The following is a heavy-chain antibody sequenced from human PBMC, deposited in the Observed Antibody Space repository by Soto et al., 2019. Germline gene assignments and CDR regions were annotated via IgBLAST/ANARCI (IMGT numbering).Heavy chain of an antibody. J-gene: IGHJ6*02. D-gene: IGHD6-25*01. CDR2: IYYSGST. CDR3: ARESGGYDSSTRYGLDV. V-gene: IGHV4-31*03. CDR1: GGSISSVGHY. Sequence: LSLTCSVSGGSISSVGHYWTWIRQQPGKGLEWIGHIYYSGSTDYNPSLKSRVTISVDRSKNQFSLNLSSVTAADTAIYYCARESGGYDSSTRYGLDVWGQGTTVTVSS.